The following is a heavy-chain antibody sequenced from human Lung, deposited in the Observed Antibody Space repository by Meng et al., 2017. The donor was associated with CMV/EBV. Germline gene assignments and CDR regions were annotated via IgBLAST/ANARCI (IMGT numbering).Heavy chain of an antibody. V-gene: IGHV1-69*02. CDR2: IIPILGIA. D-gene: IGHD2-2*01. CDR1: GGTFSSYT. CDR3: ARSPNAIVVVPAASLFDP. Sequence: SVKVSXKASGGTFSSYTISWVRQAPGQGREWMGRIIPILGIANYAQKVQGRVTITADKSTSTTYMELSSLRSRDAAVYYCARSPNAIVVVPAASLFDPWGQGTLVTVSS. J-gene: IGHJ5*02.